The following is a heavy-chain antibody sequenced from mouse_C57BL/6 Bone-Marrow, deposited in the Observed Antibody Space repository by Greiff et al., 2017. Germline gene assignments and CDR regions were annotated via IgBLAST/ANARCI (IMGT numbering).Heavy chain of an antibody. CDR3: ARGPLRAY. V-gene: IGHV1-42*01. D-gene: IGHD1-1*01. CDR2: INPSTGGT. J-gene: IGHJ3*01. CDR1: GYSFTGYY. Sequence: EVKVEESGPELVKPGASVKISCKASGYSFTGYYMNWVKQSPEKSLEWIGEINPSTGGTTYNQKFKAKATLTVDKSSSTAYMQLKSLTSEDSAVYYCARGPLRAYWGQGTLVTVSA.